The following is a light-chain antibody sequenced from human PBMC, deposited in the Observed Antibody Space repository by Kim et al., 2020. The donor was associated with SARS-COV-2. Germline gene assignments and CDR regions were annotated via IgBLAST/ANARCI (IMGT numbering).Light chain of an antibody. CDR1: QSISSW. CDR3: QQYNSYPLT. CDR2: KAS. V-gene: IGKV1-5*03. J-gene: IGKJ4*01. Sequence: ASVGDIVTITCRASQSISSWLAWYQHRPGKVPKLLIYKASTLQTGVPSRFSGSGSGTEFTLTISSLVPDDFATYFCQQYNSYPLTFGGGTKVDIK.